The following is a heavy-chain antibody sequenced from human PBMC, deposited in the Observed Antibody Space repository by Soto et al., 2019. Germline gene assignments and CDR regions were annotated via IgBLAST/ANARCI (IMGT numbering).Heavy chain of an antibody. CDR3: ARLYPKYCTNGVCLNWFDP. CDR1: GGSISSSSYY. J-gene: IGHJ5*02. CDR2: IYYSGST. D-gene: IGHD2-8*01. Sequence: SETLSLTCTVSGGSISSSSYYWGWIRQPPGKGLEWIGSIYYSGSTYYNPSLKSRVTISVDTSKNQFSLKLSSVTAADTAVYYCARLYPKYCTNGVCLNWFDPWGQGTLVTVS. V-gene: IGHV4-39*01.